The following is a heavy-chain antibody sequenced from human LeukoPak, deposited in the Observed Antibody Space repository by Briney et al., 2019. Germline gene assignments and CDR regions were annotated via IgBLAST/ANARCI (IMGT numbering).Heavy chain of an antibody. V-gene: IGHV3-11*04. D-gene: IGHD4-17*01. Sequence: GGSLRLSCAASGFTFSDYYMSWIRQAPGKGLEWVSYISSSGSTIYYAGSVKGRFTISRDNAKNSLYLQMNSLRAEDTAVYYCERPLGDPNPHDAFDIWGQGTMVTVSS. CDR2: ISSSGSTI. CDR3: ERPLGDPNPHDAFDI. J-gene: IGHJ3*02. CDR1: GFTFSDYY.